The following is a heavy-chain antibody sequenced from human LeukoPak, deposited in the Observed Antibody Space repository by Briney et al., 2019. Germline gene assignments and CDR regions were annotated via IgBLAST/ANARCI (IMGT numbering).Heavy chain of an antibody. D-gene: IGHD3-10*01. CDR3: ARCHIGVRGVIRYYYGMDV. CDR2: IWYDGSNK. Sequence: AGGSLRLSCAASGFTFSSYGMHWVRQAPGKGLEWVAVIWYDGSNKYYADSVKGRFTISRDNSKNTLHLQMNSLRAEDTAVYYCARCHIGVRGVIRYYYGMDVWGQGTTVTVSS. V-gene: IGHV3-33*01. CDR1: GFTFSSYG. J-gene: IGHJ6*02.